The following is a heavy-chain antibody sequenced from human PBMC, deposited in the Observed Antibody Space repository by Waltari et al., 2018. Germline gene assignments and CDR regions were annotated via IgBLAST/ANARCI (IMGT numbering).Heavy chain of an antibody. CDR2: ITPIFCTA. D-gene: IGHD2-15*01. V-gene: IGHV1-69*13. J-gene: IGHJ3*02. CDR1: GGTFSSYA. Sequence: QVQLVQSGAEVKKPGSSVKVSCKASGGTFSSYAISWVRTAPGEGLEWMGRITPIFCTANYAQTFQGRCTITADKSTSTAYMELSSLRSEDTAVYYCARDLLPPHDAFDIWGQGTMVTVSS. CDR3: ARDLLPPHDAFDI.